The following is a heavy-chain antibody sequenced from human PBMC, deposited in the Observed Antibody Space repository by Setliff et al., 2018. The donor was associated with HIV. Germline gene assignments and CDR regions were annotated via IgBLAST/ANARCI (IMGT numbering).Heavy chain of an antibody. J-gene: IGHJ4*02. D-gene: IGHD3-22*01. CDR2: IYPGDSDT. CDR3: ARLYDTSGYYSGFLDY. Sequence: PGESLKISCKGSGYSFTSYWIGWVRQMPGKGLEWMGIIYPGDSDTKYSLSFQGQVTISADKSISTAYLQWSSLKASDTAMYYCARLYDTSGYYSGFLDYWGQGTLVTVSS. V-gene: IGHV5-51*01. CDR1: GYSFTSYW.